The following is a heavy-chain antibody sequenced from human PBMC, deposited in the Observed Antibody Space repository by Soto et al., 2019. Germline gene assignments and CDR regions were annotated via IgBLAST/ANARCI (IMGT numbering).Heavy chain of an antibody. D-gene: IGHD3-16*01. J-gene: IGHJ4*02. V-gene: IGHV3-7*03. CDR2: IKGDGSNT. Sequence: GWSLRLACATSVFTLIDYYISWVRQAPGKVLEWVGNIKGDGSNTHYVVSGRGRFTISRDNAENLIYLQMNNLRVEDTAMYYCARDPVTADWGQGTKVTVSS. CDR3: ARDPVTAD. CDR1: VFTLIDYY.